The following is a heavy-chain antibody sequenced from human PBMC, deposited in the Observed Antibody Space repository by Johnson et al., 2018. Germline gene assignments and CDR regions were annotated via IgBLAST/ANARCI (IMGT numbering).Heavy chain of an antibody. V-gene: IGHV4-39*07. J-gene: IGHJ3*02. CDR2: SIHSGST. CDR1: GGSINSHNYY. CDR3: ARLYGGKRSAIAFDI. Sequence: QVQLQESGPGLVKPSETXSLTCSVSGGSINSHNYYWSWIRQPPGQGLEWIGESIHSGSTNYNPSLKSRVTISVDTSKNQFSLKLSSLTAADTAVYYCARLYGGKRSAIAFDIWGQGTMVIVSS. D-gene: IGHD2-8*01.